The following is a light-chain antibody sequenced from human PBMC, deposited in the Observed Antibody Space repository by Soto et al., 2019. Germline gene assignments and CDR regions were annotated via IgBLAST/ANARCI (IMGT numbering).Light chain of an antibody. CDR3: CAYVGARTSA. Sequence: SAQTQAACGSRSLGQSITISCTGTISDVGRFDVVSWFQPHPGQVPKLIIYEGSRRPSGVSSRFSGSKSGNTASLTISGLQAEDEADYYCCAYVGARTSAFGTGTKVTVL. V-gene: IGLV2-23*01. J-gene: IGLJ1*01. CDR2: EGS. CDR1: ISDVGRFDV.